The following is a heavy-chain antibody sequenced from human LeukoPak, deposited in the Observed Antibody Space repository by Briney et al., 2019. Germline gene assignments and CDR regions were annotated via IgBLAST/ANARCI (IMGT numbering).Heavy chain of an antibody. CDR2: ISSSSSYT. J-gene: IGHJ4*02. D-gene: IGHD3-10*01. CDR1: GFSFSDYY. V-gene: IGHV3-11*05. Sequence: GGSLRLSCAASGFSFSDYYMSWIRQAPGKGLEWVSYISSSSSYTKYADSVRGRFTISRDNAKNSVYLQMNGLRAEDTAVYYCAKDKDYYGSGSTHLDYWGQGTLVTVSS. CDR3: AKDKDYYGSGSTHLDY.